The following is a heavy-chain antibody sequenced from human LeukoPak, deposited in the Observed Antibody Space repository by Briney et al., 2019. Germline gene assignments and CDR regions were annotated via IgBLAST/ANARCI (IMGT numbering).Heavy chain of an antibody. Sequence: ASVKVSCKASGYTFTGYYMHWVRQAPGQGLEWMGWINPNSGGTSYAQKFQGRVTMTRDTSISTAYMELSRLRSDDTAVYYCARVAIFGVVRELDYWGQGTLVTVSS. CDR2: INPNSGGT. D-gene: IGHD3-3*01. V-gene: IGHV1-2*02. J-gene: IGHJ4*02. CDR1: GYTFTGYY. CDR3: ARVAIFGVVRELDY.